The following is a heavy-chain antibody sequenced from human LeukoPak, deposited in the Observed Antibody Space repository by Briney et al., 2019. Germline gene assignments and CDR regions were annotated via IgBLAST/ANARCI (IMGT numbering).Heavy chain of an antibody. Sequence: SETLSLTCSVSGGSISGNYWSWIRQPPGKGLDWIGCIYYSGSTNYNPSLKSRVTISVDTSKNQVSLKLSSVTAADTAVYYCARHAVVRATTDYFYYWGQGTLVTVSS. V-gene: IGHV4-59*08. CDR2: IYYSGST. CDR1: GGSISGNY. J-gene: IGHJ4*02. CDR3: ARHAVVRATTDYFYY. D-gene: IGHD1-26*01.